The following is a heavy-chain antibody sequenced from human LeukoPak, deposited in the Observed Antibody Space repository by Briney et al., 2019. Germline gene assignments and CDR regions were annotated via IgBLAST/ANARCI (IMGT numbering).Heavy chain of an antibody. Sequence: PSETLSLTCTVSGGSISSYYWNWIRQPPGKGLEWIGYIYYSGSTNYNPPLKSRVAISLDASKNQFSLKLSSVTAADTAVYYCARQGGYSSSPDYWGQGTLVTVSS. CDR2: IYYSGST. V-gene: IGHV4-59*08. J-gene: IGHJ4*02. D-gene: IGHD6-13*01. CDR1: GGSISSYY. CDR3: ARQGGYSSSPDY.